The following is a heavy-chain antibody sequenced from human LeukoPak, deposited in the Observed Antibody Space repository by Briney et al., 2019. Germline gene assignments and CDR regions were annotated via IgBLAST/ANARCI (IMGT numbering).Heavy chain of an antibody. CDR1: GYTFTSYG. CDR2: ISAYNGNT. CDR3: ARGPISLWFGDLFIY. D-gene: IGHD3-10*01. J-gene: IGHJ4*02. V-gene: IGHV1-18*04. Sequence: ASVKVSCKASGYTFTSYGISWVRQAPGQGLEWMGWISAYNGNTNYAQKLQGRVTMTTDTSTSTAYMELRSLRSDDTAVYYCARGPISLWFGDLFIYWGQGTLVPSP.